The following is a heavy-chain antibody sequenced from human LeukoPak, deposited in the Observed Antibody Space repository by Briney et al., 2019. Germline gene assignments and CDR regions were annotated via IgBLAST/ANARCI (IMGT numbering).Heavy chain of an antibody. Sequence: ASVKVSCKASGYTFTSYGISWVRQAPGQGLEWMGWISAYNGNTNYAQKLQGRVTMTTDTSTSTAYMELRSLRSDDTAVYYCARDLYSSGWTDAFDIWGQGTMVTVSS. CDR3: ARDLYSSGWTDAFDI. J-gene: IGHJ3*02. D-gene: IGHD6-19*01. V-gene: IGHV1-18*01. CDR1: GYTFTSYG. CDR2: ISAYNGNT.